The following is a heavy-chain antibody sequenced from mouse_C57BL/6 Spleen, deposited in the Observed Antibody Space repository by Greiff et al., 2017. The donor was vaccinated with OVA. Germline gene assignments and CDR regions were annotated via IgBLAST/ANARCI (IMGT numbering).Heavy chain of an antibody. J-gene: IGHJ3*01. Sequence: EVKLMESGGGLVKPGGSLKLSCAASGFTFSDYGMHWVRQAPEKGLEWVAYISSGSSTIYYADTVKGRFTISRDNAKNTLFLQMTSLRSEDTAMYYCARSNYYTWFAYWGQGTLVTVSA. CDR1: GFTFSDYG. CDR3: ARSNYYTWFAY. D-gene: IGHD2-12*01. V-gene: IGHV5-17*01. CDR2: ISSGSSTI.